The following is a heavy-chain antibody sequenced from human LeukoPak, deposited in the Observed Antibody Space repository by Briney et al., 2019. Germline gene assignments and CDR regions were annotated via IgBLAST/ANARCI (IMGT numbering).Heavy chain of an antibody. J-gene: IGHJ4*02. CDR3: AGGSTVTTSFDY. Sequence: PGGSLRLSCAASGFTFSSYAMSWVRQAPGKGLEWVSAISGSGGSTYYADSVKGRFTISRDNSKNTLYLQMNSLRAEDTAVYYCAGGSTVTTSFDYWGQGTLVTVSS. CDR2: ISGSGGST. V-gene: IGHV3-23*01. D-gene: IGHD4-17*01. CDR1: GFTFSSYA.